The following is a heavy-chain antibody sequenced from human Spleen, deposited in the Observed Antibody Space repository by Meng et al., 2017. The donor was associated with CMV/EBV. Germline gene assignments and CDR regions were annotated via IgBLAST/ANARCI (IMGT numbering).Heavy chain of an antibody. D-gene: IGHD3-3*01. Sequence: LSLTCAASGFTFSTYGMHWVRQAPGKGLEWMSFIRWDGSDKSYADSVKGRFTISRDNSDNTLYLQMTSLRPDDTAVYYCAKAVSNYDFWSGCDFWGQGTLVTVSS. CDR3: AKAVSNYDFWSGCDF. V-gene: IGHV3-30*02. CDR1: GFTFSTYG. CDR2: IRWDGSDK. J-gene: IGHJ4*02.